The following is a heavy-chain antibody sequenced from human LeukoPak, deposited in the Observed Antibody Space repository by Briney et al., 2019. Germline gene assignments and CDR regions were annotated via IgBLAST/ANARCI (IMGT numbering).Heavy chain of an antibody. CDR1: GYTFSSYG. Sequence: GASVRVSCRASGYTFSSYGINWVRQAPGQGLEWMGWINPNSGGTNYAQKFQGRVTMTRDTSISTAYMELSRLRSDDTAVYYCASPLAPEQWLVKVDEYFQHWGQGTLVTVSS. CDR2: INPNSGGT. CDR3: ASPLAPEQWLVKVDEYFQH. V-gene: IGHV1-2*02. J-gene: IGHJ1*01. D-gene: IGHD6-19*01.